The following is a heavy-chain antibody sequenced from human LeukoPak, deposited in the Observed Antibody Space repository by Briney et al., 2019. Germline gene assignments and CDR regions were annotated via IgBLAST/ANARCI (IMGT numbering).Heavy chain of an antibody. J-gene: IGHJ4*02. CDR2: ISSTGRIT. CDR1: GLSISSYE. Sequence: GGSLRLSCVVSGLSISSYEMNWVRQAPGKGLERVSYISSTGRITYYADSAKGRFTISRDNAKNSLYLQMNSLTAEDTAVYYCARTDPQLALDYWGQGTLVTVSS. V-gene: IGHV3-48*03. CDR3: ARTDPQLALDY. D-gene: IGHD6-13*01.